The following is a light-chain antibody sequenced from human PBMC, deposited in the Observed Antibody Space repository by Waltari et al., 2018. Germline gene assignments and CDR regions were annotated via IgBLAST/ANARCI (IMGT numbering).Light chain of an antibody. J-gene: IGLJ1*01. V-gene: IGLV2-14*03. CDR3: SSYTTTSTYV. CDR1: SSDVVAYND. Sequence: QSALTQSASVSGSPGQSITISCAGTSSDVVAYNDVAWYQQHSGKAPKLIISDVNNRPSVFSNRFSGSKSGNTASLIISGLQADDEADYYCSSYTTTSTYVFGTGTTVSVL. CDR2: DVN.